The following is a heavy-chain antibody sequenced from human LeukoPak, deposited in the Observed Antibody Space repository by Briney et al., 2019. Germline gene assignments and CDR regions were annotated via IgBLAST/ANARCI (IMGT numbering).Heavy chain of an antibody. CDR3: ARDARNYDILTEQYYYYYYMDV. CDR2: INPNSGGT. Sequence: GASVKVSCKASGYTFTGYYMHWVRQAPGQGLEWMGWINPNSGGTNYAQKFQGRVTMTRNTSISTAYMELSSLRSEDTAVYYCARDARNYDILTEQYYYYYYMDVWGKGTTVTVSS. CDR1: GYTFTGYY. J-gene: IGHJ6*03. D-gene: IGHD3-9*01. V-gene: IGHV1-2*02.